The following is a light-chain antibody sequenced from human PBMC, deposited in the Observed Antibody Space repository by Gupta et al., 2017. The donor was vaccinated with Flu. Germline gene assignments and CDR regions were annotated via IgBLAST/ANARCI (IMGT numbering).Light chain of an antibody. V-gene: IGKV1-5*03. CDR3: QQYNSHRRT. J-gene: IGKJ1*01. CDR2: KAS. CDR1: QSISSW. Sequence: PSTLSASVGDRVTITCRASQSISSWLAWYQQKPGKAPKLLIYKASSLESGVPSRFSGSGSGTEFTLTISSLQPDDFATYYCQQYNSHRRTFGQGTKVEIK.